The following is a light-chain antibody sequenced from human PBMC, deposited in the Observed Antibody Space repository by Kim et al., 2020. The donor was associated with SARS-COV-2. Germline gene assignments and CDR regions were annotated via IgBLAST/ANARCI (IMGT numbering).Light chain of an antibody. V-gene: IGKV3-15*01. J-gene: IGKJ2*01. CDR3: QQYNDWPYT. CDR1: QSVNSN. Sequence: EIVMTQSPGTLSVSPGERATLSCRASQSVNSNLAWYQQKYGQAPRLLIYGASTRATGIPARFGGSGSGSEFSLTISSLESEDFAVYYCQQYNDWPYTFGQGTKLEIK. CDR2: GAS.